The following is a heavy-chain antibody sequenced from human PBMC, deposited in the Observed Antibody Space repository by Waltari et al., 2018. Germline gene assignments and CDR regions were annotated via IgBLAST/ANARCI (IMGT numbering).Heavy chain of an antibody. CDR2: IRSRNVGETA. V-gene: IGHV3-15*01. D-gene: IGHD2-21*01. CDR1: GFTFTDAW. J-gene: IGHJ4*02. Sequence: EVQLVESGGGLVKPGGSLRLSCVGSGFTFTDAWMSWVRQAPGNGLEWVGRIRSRNVGETADYAAPGKGRFIISTDDSKNTLFLQMNSLKTEETGIYYCNTPPPDCGGDCPADYWGQGTLVTVSS. CDR3: NTPPPDCGGDCPADY.